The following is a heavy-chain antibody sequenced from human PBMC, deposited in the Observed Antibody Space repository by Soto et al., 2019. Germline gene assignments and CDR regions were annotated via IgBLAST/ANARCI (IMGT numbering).Heavy chain of an antibody. CDR2: INSDGSST. V-gene: IGHV3-74*01. D-gene: IGHD3-3*01. J-gene: IGHJ5*02. Sequence: EVQLLESGGGLVQPGGSLRLSCAASGFTFSSYWMHWVRQAPGKGLVWVSRINSDGSSTSYADSVKGRFTISRDNAKNTLYLQMNSLRAEDTAVYYCARDSYYDFWSGYSRSKPWGQGTLVTVSS. CDR3: ARDSYYDFWSGYSRSKP. CDR1: GFTFSSYW.